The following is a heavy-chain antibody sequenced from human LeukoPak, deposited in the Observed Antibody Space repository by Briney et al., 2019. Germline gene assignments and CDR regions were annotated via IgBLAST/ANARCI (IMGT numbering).Heavy chain of an antibody. V-gene: IGHV3-21*06. CDR3: AREPPGAFDI. Sequence: GGSLRLSCAASGFTFSIGFTFSSYTMNWVRQAPGKGPEWVSSISSSGSYIYYADSVKGRFTISRDNAKNSLYLQMNSLRAEDTAVYYCAREPPGAFDIWGQGTMVTVSS. D-gene: IGHD7-27*01. J-gene: IGHJ3*02. CDR1: GFTFSIGFTFSSYT. CDR2: ISSSGSYI.